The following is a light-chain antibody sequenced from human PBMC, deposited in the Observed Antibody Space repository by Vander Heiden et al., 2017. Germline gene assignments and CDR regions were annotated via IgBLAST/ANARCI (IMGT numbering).Light chain of an antibody. Sequence: QSVVTQPPSASGTPGQRVTVSCSGSSSNIGGNPVNWYQQLPGTAPKLLIYNKNQRPSGVTDRFAGSKSGTSASLAISGRQSEDEADYYCATWDDNVNGWVFGGGTKVTVL. CDR3: ATWDDNVNGWV. CDR2: NKN. V-gene: IGLV1-44*01. J-gene: IGLJ3*02. CDR1: SSNIGGNP.